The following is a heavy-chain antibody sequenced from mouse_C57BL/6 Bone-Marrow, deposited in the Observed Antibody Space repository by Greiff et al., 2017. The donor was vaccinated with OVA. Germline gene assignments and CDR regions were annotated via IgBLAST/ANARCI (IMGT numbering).Heavy chain of an antibody. CDR1: GYTFTDYN. J-gene: IGHJ2*01. CDR3: ARKRDPYFDY. V-gene: IGHV1-18*01. Sequence: VQLKESGPELVKPGASVKIPCKASGYTFTDYNMDWVKQSHGKSLEWIGDINPNNGGTIYNQKFKGKATLTVDKSSSTAYMELRSLTSEDTAVYYCARKRDPYFDYWGQGTTLTVSS. CDR2: INPNNGGT.